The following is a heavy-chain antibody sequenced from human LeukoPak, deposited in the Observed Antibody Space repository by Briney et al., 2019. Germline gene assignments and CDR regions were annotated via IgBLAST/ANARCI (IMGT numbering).Heavy chain of an antibody. J-gene: IGHJ4*02. D-gene: IGHD1-1*01. CDR1: GFTFSNYW. V-gene: IGHV3-74*01. Sequence: GGSLRFSCAASGFTFSNYWMHRVRQTPEKGLVWVSRIGTDGAYTSSADSVKGRFTMSRDNAKNTLYLQMNSLRVEDTAVYYCVRDGQELAFDKWGQGTLVTVSS. CDR3: VRDGQELAFDK. CDR2: IGTDGAYT.